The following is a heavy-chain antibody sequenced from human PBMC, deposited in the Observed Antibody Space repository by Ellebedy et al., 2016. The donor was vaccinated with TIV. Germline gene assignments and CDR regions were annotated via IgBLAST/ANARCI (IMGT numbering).Heavy chain of an antibody. D-gene: IGHD5-24*01. Sequence: SETLSLXCNFSGASISSYYWSWIRQPAGKGLEWIGHIHTSGTTNYNPSLKSRVTMSVDTSRNQFSLKLTSVTAADTAVYYCARRGQMEILRHAFEIWGQGTMVIVS. CDR3: ARRGQMEILRHAFEI. CDR2: IHTSGTT. V-gene: IGHV4-4*07. CDR1: GASISSYY. J-gene: IGHJ3*02.